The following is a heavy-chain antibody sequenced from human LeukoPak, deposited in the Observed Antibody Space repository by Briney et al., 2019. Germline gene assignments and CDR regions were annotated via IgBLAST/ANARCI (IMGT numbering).Heavy chain of an antibody. D-gene: IGHD1-26*01. CDR3: ARDFLGFSDS. V-gene: IGHV3-7*04. J-gene: IGHJ4*02. Sequence: GRSLSLSCAASGLTFCMYFMRGVREAPGKGLEWVASIDEGGSQTYYVDSVKGRFTISRDNAKNSLYLQMNSLRAEDTAVYYCARDFLGFSDSWGQGTLVTVSS. CDR1: GLTFCMYF. CDR2: IDEGGSQT.